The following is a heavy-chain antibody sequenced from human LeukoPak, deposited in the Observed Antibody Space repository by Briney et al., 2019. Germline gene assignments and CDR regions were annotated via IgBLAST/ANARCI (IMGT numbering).Heavy chain of an antibody. J-gene: IGHJ5*02. Sequence: SETLSLTCAVYGGSFSGYYWSWIRQPPGKGLEWIGEINHSGSTNYNPSLKSRVTISVDTPKNQFSLKLSSVTAADTAVYYCARRRWSRTNWFDPWGQGTLVTVSS. CDR3: ARRRWSRTNWFDP. D-gene: IGHD2-15*01. CDR1: GGSFSGYY. CDR2: INHSGST. V-gene: IGHV4-34*01.